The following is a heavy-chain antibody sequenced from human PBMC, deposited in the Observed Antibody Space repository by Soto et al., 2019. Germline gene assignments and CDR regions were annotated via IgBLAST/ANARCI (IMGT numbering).Heavy chain of an antibody. Sequence: GGSLRLSCAASGFTFSSYAMSWVRQAPGKGLEWVSAISGSGGSTYYADSVKGRFTISRDNSKNTLYLQMNSLRAEDTAVYYCAHRAKGDYDYGDYEPFGGQGTLVTVSS. CDR2: ISGSGGST. CDR1: GFTFSSYA. J-gene: IGHJ4*02. V-gene: IGHV3-23*01. CDR3: AHRAKGDYDYGDYEPF. D-gene: IGHD4-17*01.